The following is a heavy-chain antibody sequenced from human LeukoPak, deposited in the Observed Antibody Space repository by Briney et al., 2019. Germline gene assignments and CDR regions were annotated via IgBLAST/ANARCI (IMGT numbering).Heavy chain of an antibody. V-gene: IGHV3-11*04. Sequence: TGGSLRLSCAASGFTFSDNYMSWIRQAPGKGLEWVSYISSSGSTIYYADSVKGRFTISRDNAKNSLYLQMNSLRAEDTAVYYCARDSRNVGDFDYWGQGTLVTVSS. J-gene: IGHJ4*02. CDR1: GFTFSDNY. CDR2: ISSSGSTI. CDR3: ARDSRNVGDFDY. D-gene: IGHD2-15*01.